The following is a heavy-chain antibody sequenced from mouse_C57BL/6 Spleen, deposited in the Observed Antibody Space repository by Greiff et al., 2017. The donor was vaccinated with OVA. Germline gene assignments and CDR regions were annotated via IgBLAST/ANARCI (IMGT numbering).Heavy chain of an antibody. V-gene: IGHV5-9-1*02. D-gene: IGHD2-2*01. CDR3: TRQDYGYDTGNAMDY. CDR2: ISSGGDYI. CDR1: GFTFSSYA. J-gene: IGHJ4*01. Sequence: EVKLMESGEGLVKPGGSLKLSCAASGFTFSSYAMSWVRQTPEKRLEWVAYISSGGDYISYADTVKGRFTISRDNARNTLYLQMSSLKSEDTAMYYCTRQDYGYDTGNAMDYWGQGTSVTVSS.